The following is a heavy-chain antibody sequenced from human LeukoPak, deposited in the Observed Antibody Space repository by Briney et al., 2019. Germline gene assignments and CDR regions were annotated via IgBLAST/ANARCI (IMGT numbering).Heavy chain of an antibody. J-gene: IGHJ6*03. CDR1: GFTFSSYS. Sequence: PGGSLRLSCVASGFTFSSYSMNWVRQAPGKGLEWVSSISSSSSYIYYADSVKGRFTISRDNAKNSLYLQMNSLRAEDTAVYYCARGDSNYAYYYYMDVWGKGTTVTVSS. V-gene: IGHV3-21*01. CDR2: ISSSSSYI. CDR3: ARGDSNYAYYYYMDV. D-gene: IGHD4-11*01.